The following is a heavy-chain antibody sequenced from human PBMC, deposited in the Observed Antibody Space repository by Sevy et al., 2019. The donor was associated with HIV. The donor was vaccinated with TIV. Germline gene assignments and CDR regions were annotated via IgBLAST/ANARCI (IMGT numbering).Heavy chain of an antibody. V-gene: IGHV3-7*01. CDR1: GFSFSNYW. J-gene: IGHJ1*01. D-gene: IGHD2-2*01. CDR2: IKQDGSEK. CDR3: VRPRGYRSSTSCMGYFQH. Sequence: GGYLRLSCAASGFSFSNYWMSWVRQAPGKGLEWMANIKQDGSEKYYVDSVKGRFTISRDNAKNSLFLQMNSLRADDTAVYYCVRPRGYRSSTSCMGYFQHWGQGTLVTVSS.